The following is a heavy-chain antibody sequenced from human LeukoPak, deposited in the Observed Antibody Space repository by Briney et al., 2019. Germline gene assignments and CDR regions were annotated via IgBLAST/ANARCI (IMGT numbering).Heavy chain of an antibody. CDR2: ISASGGRT. V-gene: IGHV3-23*01. CDR3: AKGTYSDHPHYMDV. D-gene: IGHD4-17*01. J-gene: IGHJ6*03. Sequence: GGSLRLSCAASGFTVSDYAMSWVRRAPGKGLEWVSAISASGGRTEYTDSGKGRFTISRDSSKNTLHLRMNSLRVEDTAVYYCAKGTYSDHPHYMDVWGKGTTVTVSS. CDR1: GFTVSDYA.